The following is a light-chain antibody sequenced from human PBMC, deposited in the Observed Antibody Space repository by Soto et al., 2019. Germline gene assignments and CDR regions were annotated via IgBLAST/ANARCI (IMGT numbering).Light chain of an antibody. J-gene: IGKJ1*01. CDR1: QSVGSY. Sequence: EIVLTQSPATLSLSPGEGATLSCRASQSVGSYLAWYQQRPGQSPRLLIYHASNRATGLPARFSGSGSGTDFTLTISSLEPEDFAFYYCQQRNNWPWTFGQGTKVEIK. V-gene: IGKV3-11*01. CDR2: HAS. CDR3: QQRNNWPWT.